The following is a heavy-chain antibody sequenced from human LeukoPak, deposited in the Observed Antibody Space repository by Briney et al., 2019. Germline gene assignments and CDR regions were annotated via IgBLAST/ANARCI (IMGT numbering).Heavy chain of an antibody. D-gene: IGHD6-6*01. J-gene: IGHJ3*02. Sequence: SETLSLTCTVSGGSISSSSYYWGWIRQPPGKGLEWIGSIYYSGSTYYNPSLKSRVTISVDTSKNQFSLKLSSVTAADTAVYYCARPDLSIAARGAFDIWGQGTMVTVSS. CDR3: ARPDLSIAARGAFDI. CDR1: GGSISSSSYY. V-gene: IGHV4-39*07. CDR2: IYYSGST.